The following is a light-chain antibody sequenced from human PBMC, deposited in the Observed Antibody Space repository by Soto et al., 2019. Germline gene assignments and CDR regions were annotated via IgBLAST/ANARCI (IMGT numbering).Light chain of an antibody. CDR1: QSISTS. CDR3: QLYHSYSPYT. J-gene: IGKJ2*01. CDR2: KAS. V-gene: IGKV1-5*03. Sequence: DIQMTQTPSTLSASVGDRVTITCRASQSISTSLAWYQHKPGKAPRLLIYKASSLETGVSSRFTGSGSGTEFTLISSSLQPDDFATYYCQLYHSYSPYTFGQGTKLEI.